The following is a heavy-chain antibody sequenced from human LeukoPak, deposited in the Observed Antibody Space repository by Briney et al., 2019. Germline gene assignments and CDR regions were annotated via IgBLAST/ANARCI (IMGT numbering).Heavy chain of an antibody. V-gene: IGHV1-2*06. CDR2: INPNGGVT. CDR3: ARDRYSDSSGHNPGERALEI. J-gene: IGHJ3*02. CDR1: GYTFTAYY. D-gene: IGHD3-22*01. Sequence: ASVKVSCKASGYTFTAYYIHWVRQAPGQGLEWMGRINPNGGVTNNAQQFQGRFTMTRDTSISTAFMELSRLTSDDTAVYYCARDRYSDSSGHNPGERALEIWGQGTMVSVSS.